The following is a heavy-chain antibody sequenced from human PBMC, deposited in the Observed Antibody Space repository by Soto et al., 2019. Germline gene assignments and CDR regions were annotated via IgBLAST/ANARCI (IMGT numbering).Heavy chain of an antibody. J-gene: IGHJ5*02. CDR1: GYSFPSYW. CDR2: IDPSDSYI. D-gene: IGHD6-6*01. V-gene: IGHV5-10-1*01. Sequence: GESLKISCQGSGYSFPSYWISWVRQMPGKGLQWMGRIDPSDSYINYSPSFEGHVNISIDKSINAAYLQWSSLKASDTAIYYCARHGQLALFDQWGQGTLVTVSS. CDR3: ARHGQLALFDQ.